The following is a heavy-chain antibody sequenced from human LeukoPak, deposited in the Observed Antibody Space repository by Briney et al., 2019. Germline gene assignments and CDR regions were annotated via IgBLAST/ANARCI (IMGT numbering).Heavy chain of an antibody. Sequence: GGSLSLSCAASGFTFSSNGMHWVRQAQGKGLEGVAVISYDASNKYYADSVRGRFTIARGNSKNTLYLQMNSLRAEDTAVYYCAKVLGQGEVWFDPWGQGTLVTVSS. J-gene: IGHJ5*02. V-gene: IGHV3-30*18. D-gene: IGHD3-16*01. CDR1: GFTFSSNG. CDR2: ISYDASNK. CDR3: AKVLGQGEVWFDP.